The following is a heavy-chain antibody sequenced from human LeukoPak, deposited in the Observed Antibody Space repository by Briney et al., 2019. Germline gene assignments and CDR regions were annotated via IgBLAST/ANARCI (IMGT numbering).Heavy chain of an antibody. CDR1: GFTFSSYG. CDR3: ARDSGPLDT. V-gene: IGHV3-33*01. Sequence: PAGSLRLSCAASGFTFSSYGLHWVRQAPGKGLEWVAVIWYDGSNKYYPDSVKGRFTISRDDSKNTLYLQMNSLRAEDTAVYYCARDSGPLDTWGQGTLVTVSS. J-gene: IGHJ5*02. CDR2: IWYDGSNK. D-gene: IGHD1-1*01.